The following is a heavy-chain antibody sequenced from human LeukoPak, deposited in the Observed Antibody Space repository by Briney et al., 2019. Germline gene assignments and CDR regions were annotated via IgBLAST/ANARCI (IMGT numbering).Heavy chain of an antibody. J-gene: IGHJ4*02. CDR1: GYSISSGYY. CDR3: ARLPYGSGSYLY. CDR2: IYHSGST. D-gene: IGHD3-10*01. V-gene: IGHV4-38-2*01. Sequence: SETLSLTCAVSGYSISSGYYWGWIRQPPGKGVEWIGSIYHSGSTYYNPSLKSRVTISVDTSKNQFSLKLSSVPAADTAVYYCARLPYGSGSYLYWGQGTLVTVSS.